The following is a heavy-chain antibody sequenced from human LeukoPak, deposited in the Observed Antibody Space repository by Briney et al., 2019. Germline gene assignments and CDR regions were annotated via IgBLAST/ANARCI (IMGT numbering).Heavy chain of an antibody. CDR3: VKNRDTSSWYFPFDY. CDR2: ISDSGGST. Sequence: GGSLRLSCAASGFTFSSFAMSWVRQAPGKGLEWVSGISDSGGSTYYADSVKGRFTISRDNSKNTLYLHMNCLRAEDTAVYYCVKNRDTSSWYFPFDYWGQGTLVTVSS. V-gene: IGHV3-23*01. CDR1: GFTFSSFA. D-gene: IGHD6-13*01. J-gene: IGHJ4*02.